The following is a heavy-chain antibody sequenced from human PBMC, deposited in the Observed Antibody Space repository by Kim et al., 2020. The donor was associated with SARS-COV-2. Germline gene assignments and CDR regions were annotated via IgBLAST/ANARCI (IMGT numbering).Heavy chain of an antibody. Sequence: GGSLRLSCAASGFTVSSNYMSWLRQAPGKGLEWLSVIYSGDKTYYVESVKGRLTISRDNSKNTLYLQMSSLRVEDTAVDYCATNLAAAGVGWCQGILVNV. CDR2: IYSGDKT. CDR1: GFTVSSNY. CDR3: ATNLAAAGVG. J-gene: IGHJ4*02. V-gene: IGHV3-66*01. D-gene: IGHD6-13*01.